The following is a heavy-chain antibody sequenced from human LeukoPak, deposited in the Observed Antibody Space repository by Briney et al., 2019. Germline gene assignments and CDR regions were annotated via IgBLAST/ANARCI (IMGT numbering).Heavy chain of an antibody. V-gene: IGHV3-48*03. Sequence: GGSLRLSCAASGFTFSNYEMNWVRQAPGKGLEWVSYISSSGTTIYYADSVKSRFTISRDNAKNSLSLQMNSLKVEDTAVHYCARDHNGPYTFDYWGQGTLVTVSS. D-gene: IGHD2-2*02. J-gene: IGHJ4*02. CDR3: ARDHNGPYTFDY. CDR1: GFTFSNYE. CDR2: ISSSGTTI.